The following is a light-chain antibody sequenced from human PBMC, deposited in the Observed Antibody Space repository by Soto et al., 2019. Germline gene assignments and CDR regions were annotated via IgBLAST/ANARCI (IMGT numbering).Light chain of an antibody. J-gene: IGLJ1*01. Sequence: QSVLTQPRSVSGSPGQSVTISCTGTSSDVGGYNYVSWYQQPPGKAPKLMIYDVSKRSSGVPDRFSGYKSGNTASLTISVHQAEDEADYYCCSYAGSYTYVFGTGTKVTVL. CDR2: DVS. CDR1: SSDVGGYNY. V-gene: IGLV2-11*01. CDR3: CSYAGSYTYV.